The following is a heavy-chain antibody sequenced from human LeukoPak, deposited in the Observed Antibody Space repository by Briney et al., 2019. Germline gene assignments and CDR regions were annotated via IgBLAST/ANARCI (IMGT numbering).Heavy chain of an antibody. CDR1: GYSISSAYY. CDR2: IYSTGTT. V-gene: IGHV4-38-2*02. CDR3: ARAGRRTFAFDI. Sequence: SETLSLTCSVSGYSISSAYYWGWIRQPAGKGLEWIGRIYSTGTTYYKPSLKSRVTMSVDTSHNQFFLKLNSVTAADRAVYFCARAGRRTFAFDIWGPGTLVTVSS. D-gene: IGHD1-26*01. J-gene: IGHJ3*02.